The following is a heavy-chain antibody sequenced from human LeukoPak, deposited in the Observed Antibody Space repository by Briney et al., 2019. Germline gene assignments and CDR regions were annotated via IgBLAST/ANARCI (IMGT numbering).Heavy chain of an antibody. V-gene: IGHV3-7*01. CDR3: ARGSSGPQDY. Sequence: GGSLRLSCAASGFTFSSYWISWVRQAPGKGLEWVANIKQDGSEKYYVDSVKGRFTISRDNATNSLYLQLNSLRAADTAVYYCARGSSGPQDYWGQGTLITVSS. D-gene: IGHD6-19*01. CDR1: GFTFSSYW. J-gene: IGHJ4*02. CDR2: IKQDGSEK.